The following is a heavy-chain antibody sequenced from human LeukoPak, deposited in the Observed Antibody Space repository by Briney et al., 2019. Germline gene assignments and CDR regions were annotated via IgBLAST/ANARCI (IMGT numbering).Heavy chain of an antibody. V-gene: IGHV1-18*01. CDR3: ARDGEQLVARYYYYGMDV. CDR2: ISAYNGNT. Sequence: GASVKVSCKASGYTFTSYGISWVRQAPGQGLEWMGWISAYNGNTNYAQKLQGRVTMTTDTSTSTAYMELRSLRSDDTAVYYCARDGEQLVARYYYYGMDVWGQGTTVIVSS. D-gene: IGHD6-6*01. J-gene: IGHJ6*02. CDR1: GYTFTSYG.